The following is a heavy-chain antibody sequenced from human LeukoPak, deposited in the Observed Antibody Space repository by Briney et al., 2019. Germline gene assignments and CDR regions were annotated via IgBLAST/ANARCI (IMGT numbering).Heavy chain of an antibody. D-gene: IGHD6-13*01. Sequence: GGSLRLSCAASGFSFRSYGMHWVRQAPGKGLEWVAVIWYDGSNKNYADSVKGRFTISRDNSKNTLYLQMNSLRAEDTAVYYCVKDMSSSWTDWGQGTLVTVSS. V-gene: IGHV3-33*06. CDR1: GFSFRSYG. J-gene: IGHJ4*02. CDR3: VKDMSSSWTD. CDR2: IWYDGSNK.